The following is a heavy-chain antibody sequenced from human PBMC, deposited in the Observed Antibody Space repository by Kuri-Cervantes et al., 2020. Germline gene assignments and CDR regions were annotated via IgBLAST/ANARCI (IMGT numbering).Heavy chain of an antibody. Sequence: GESLKISCAASGFTFSSYSMNWVRQAPGKGLEWVSYISSSGSTIYYADSVKGRFTISRDNAKNSLYLQMNSLRAEDTAVYYCARVMEQQLGHYYYYMDVWGKGTTVTVSS. D-gene: IGHD6-13*01. V-gene: IGHV3-48*01. CDR1: GFTFSSYS. CDR2: ISSSGSTI. CDR3: ARVMEQQLGHYYYYMDV. J-gene: IGHJ6*03.